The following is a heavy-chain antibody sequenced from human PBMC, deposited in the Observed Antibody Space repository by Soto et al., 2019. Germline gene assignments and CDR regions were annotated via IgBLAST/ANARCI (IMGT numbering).Heavy chain of an antibody. D-gene: IGHD3-22*01. J-gene: IGHJ3*02. Sequence: GESLKISCKGSGYSFTSYWISWVRQRPGKGLEWMGRIDPSDSYTNYSPSFQGHVTISADKSISTAYLQWSSLKASDTAMYYCARHGNYYDSSGPMAFDIWGQGTMVTVSS. CDR1: GYSFTSYW. CDR2: IDPSDSYT. CDR3: ARHGNYYDSSGPMAFDI. V-gene: IGHV5-10-1*01.